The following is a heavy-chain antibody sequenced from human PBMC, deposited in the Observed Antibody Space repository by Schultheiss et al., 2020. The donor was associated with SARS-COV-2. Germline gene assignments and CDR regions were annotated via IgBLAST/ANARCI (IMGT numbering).Heavy chain of an antibody. CDR2: IYSGGST. CDR1: GFTVSSNY. V-gene: IGHV3-53*01. CDR3: ARERVGWQRAAGGVYFDY. D-gene: IGHD2-15*01. J-gene: IGHJ4*02. Sequence: GESLKISCAASGFTVSSNYMSWVRQAPGKGLEWVSVIYSGGSTYYADSVKGRFTISRDNAKNSLYLQMNSLRAEDTAVYYCARERVGWQRAAGGVYFDYWGQGTLVTVSS.